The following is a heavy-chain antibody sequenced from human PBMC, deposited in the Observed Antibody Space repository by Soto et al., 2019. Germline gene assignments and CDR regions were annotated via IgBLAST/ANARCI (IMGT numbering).Heavy chain of an antibody. Sequence: SETLSLTCTVSGGSISSYYWSWIRQPPGKGLEWIGYIYYSGSTNYNPSLKSRVTISVDTSKNQFSLKLSSVTAADTAVYYCARARGSGSYYFEGYYMDVWGKGTTVTVSS. CDR2: IYYSGST. CDR1: GGSISSYY. V-gene: IGHV4-59*01. D-gene: IGHD3-10*01. J-gene: IGHJ6*03. CDR3: ARARGSGSYYFEGYYMDV.